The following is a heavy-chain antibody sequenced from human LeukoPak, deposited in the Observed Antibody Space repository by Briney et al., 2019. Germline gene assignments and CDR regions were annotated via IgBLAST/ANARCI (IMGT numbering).Heavy chain of an antibody. Sequence: PSETLSLTCTVSGGSTSSYYWSWIRQPPGKGLESIGNIYHSGSTYYNPSLKSRVTISVDTSKNQFSLKLSSVTAADTAVYYCARVADDGGNGGYYYYYYYMDVWGKGTTVTVSS. D-gene: IGHD4-23*01. CDR2: IYHSGST. V-gene: IGHV4-59*08. J-gene: IGHJ6*03. CDR1: GGSTSSYY. CDR3: ARVADDGGNGGYYYYYYYMDV.